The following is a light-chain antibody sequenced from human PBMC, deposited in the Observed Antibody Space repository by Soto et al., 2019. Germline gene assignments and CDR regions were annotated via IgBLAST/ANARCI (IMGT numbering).Light chain of an antibody. V-gene: IGLV2-23*01. CDR3: CSYAGTVV. CDR2: EGS. Sequence: QSALTQPASVSGSPGQSITISCTGTSSDVGSYNLVSWYQQHPGKAPKLMIYEGSKRPSGVSNRFSGSKSGNTDSLTISGLQAEDEADYYCCSYAGTVVFGGGTK. J-gene: IGLJ2*01. CDR1: SSDVGSYNL.